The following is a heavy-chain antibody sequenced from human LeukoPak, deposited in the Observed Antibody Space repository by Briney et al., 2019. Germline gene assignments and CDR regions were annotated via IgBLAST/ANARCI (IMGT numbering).Heavy chain of an antibody. CDR3: ARGRRQWLEPPSDYYFYMDV. Sequence: SETLSLTCGVYGGSFSGHYWSWIRQPPGKGLEWIGENSDSGSSNYNPSLKSRVTISVDTSKNQFSLKLSSVAAADTAAYYCARGRRQWLEPPSDYYFYMDVWGKGTTVTVSS. D-gene: IGHD6-19*01. V-gene: IGHV4-34*01. CDR2: NSDSGSS. J-gene: IGHJ6*03. CDR1: GGSFSGHY.